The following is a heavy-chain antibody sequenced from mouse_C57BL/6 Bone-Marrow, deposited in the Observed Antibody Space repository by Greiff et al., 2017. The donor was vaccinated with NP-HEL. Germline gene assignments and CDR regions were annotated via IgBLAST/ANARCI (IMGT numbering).Heavy chain of an antibody. CDR2: INPNNGGT. J-gene: IGHJ4*01. CDR1: GYTFTDYN. D-gene: IGHD1-1*01. CDR3: ARVYYYGSSYVGGAMDY. Sequence: VQLKESGPELVKPGASVKIPCKASGYTFTDYNMDWVKQSHGKSLEWIGDINPNNGGTIYNQKFKGKATLTVDKSSSTAYMQLSSLTSEDTAVYSCARVYYYGSSYVGGAMDYWGQGTSVTVSS. V-gene: IGHV1-18*01.